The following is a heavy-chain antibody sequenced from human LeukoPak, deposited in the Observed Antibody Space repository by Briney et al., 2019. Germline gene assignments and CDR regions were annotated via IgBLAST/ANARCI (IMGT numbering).Heavy chain of an antibody. CDR3: ARALVVAYSSSWYYFDY. D-gene: IGHD6-13*01. J-gene: IGHJ4*02. CDR2: IYSSGST. CDR1: GGSITGSLLGW. Sequence: SETLSLTCSVSGGSITGSLLGWWGWIRQPPGRGLEWIASIYSSGSTYYNPSLKSRATISVDTSKNLLSLKLTSVTAADTAVYYCARALVVAYSSSWYYFDYWGQGTLVTVSS. V-gene: IGHV4-39*01.